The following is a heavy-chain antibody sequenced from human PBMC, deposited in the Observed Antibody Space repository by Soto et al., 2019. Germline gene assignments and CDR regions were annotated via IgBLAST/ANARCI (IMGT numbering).Heavy chain of an antibody. CDR2: IYYSGST. D-gene: IGHD6-6*01. J-gene: IGHJ5*02. CDR3: ARVIRSIAARRGNCFDH. V-gene: IGHV4-61*01. CDR1: GGSVSSGSYY. Sequence: PSETLSLTCTVSGGSVSSGSYYWSWIRQPPGKGLEWIGYIYYSGSTNYNPSLKSRVTISVDTSKNQFSLKLSSVTAADTAVYYCARVIRSIAARRGNCFDHCGQGTLVTVS.